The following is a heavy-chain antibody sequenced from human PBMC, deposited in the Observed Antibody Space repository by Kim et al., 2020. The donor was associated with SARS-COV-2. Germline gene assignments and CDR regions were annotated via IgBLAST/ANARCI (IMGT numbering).Heavy chain of an antibody. CDR2: IYHSGST. V-gene: IGHV4-4*02. CDR3: ARIGWPFGALKN. D-gene: IGHD3-10*01. Sequence: SETLSLTCAVSGGSISSSNWWSWVRQPPGKGLEWIGEIYHSGSTNYNPSLKSRVTISVDKSKNQFSLKLSSVTAAATAVYYCARIGWPFGALKNWGQGTLVTVSS. J-gene: IGHJ4*02. CDR1: GGSISSSNW.